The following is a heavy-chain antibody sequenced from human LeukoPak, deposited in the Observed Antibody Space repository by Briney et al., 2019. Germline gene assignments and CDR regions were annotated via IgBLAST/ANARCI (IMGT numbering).Heavy chain of an antibody. Sequence: PSETLSLTCTVSGGSISSSSYYWGWIRQPPGKGLEWIGTIYYSGSTYCNPSLKSRVTISVDTSKNQFSLKLSSVTAADTAVHYCARHPSGYALKGITSIDYWGQGTLATVSS. CDR1: GGSISSSSYY. J-gene: IGHJ4*02. CDR3: ARHPSGYALKGITSIDY. CDR2: IYYSGST. V-gene: IGHV4-39*01. D-gene: IGHD5-12*01.